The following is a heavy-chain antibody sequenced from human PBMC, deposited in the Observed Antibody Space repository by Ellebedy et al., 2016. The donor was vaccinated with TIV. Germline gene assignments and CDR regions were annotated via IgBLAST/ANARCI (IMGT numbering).Heavy chain of an antibody. CDR2: IIPIFGTA. D-gene: IGHD3-16*01. J-gene: IGHJ6*02. CDR3: ARRIMITFGGPSGMDV. V-gene: IGHV1-69*13. Sequence: SVKVSCXASGGTFSSYAISWVRQAPGQGLEWMGGIIPIFGTANYAQKFQGRVTITADESTSTAYMELSSLRSEDTAVYYCARRIMITFGGPSGMDVWGQGTTVTVSS. CDR1: GGTFSSYA.